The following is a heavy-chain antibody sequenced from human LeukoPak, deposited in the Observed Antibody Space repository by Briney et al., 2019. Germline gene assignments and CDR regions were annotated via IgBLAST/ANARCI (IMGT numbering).Heavy chain of an antibody. CDR2: IYYSGST. CDR3: ARDFLERYCSGGSSCGMDV. CDR1: GGSISSSSYY. V-gene: IGHV4-39*07. J-gene: IGHJ6*02. D-gene: IGHD2-15*01. Sequence: SSETLSLTCTVSGGSISSSSYYWGWIRQPPGRGLEWIGSIYYSGSTYYNPSLKSRVTISVDTSKNQFSLKLSSVTAADTAVYYCARDFLERYCSGGSSCGMDVWGQGTTVTVSS.